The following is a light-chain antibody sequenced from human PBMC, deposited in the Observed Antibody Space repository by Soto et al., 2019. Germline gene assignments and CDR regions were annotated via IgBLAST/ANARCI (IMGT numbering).Light chain of an antibody. CDR3: QQYGSSPYT. V-gene: IGKV3-20*01. CDR2: GAS. CDR1: QSVSSNY. J-gene: IGKJ2*01. Sequence: EIVLTQSPGTLSLSPGERATLSCRASQSVSSNYLAWYQQKPGQAPRLLIYGASSRATGIPDRFSGSGSGTDFTLTSSRLGPEDFAVYYCQQYGSSPYTFGQGTKLEIK.